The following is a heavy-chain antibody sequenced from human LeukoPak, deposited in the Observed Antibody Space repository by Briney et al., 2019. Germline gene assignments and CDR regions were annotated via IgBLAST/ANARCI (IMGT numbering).Heavy chain of an antibody. V-gene: IGHV3-23*01. CDR1: GFTFSSYW. D-gene: IGHD2-2*01. Sequence: GGSLRLSCAASGFTFSSYWMSWVRQAPGKGLEWVSAISGSGGSTYYADSVKGRFTISRDNSKNTLYLQMNSLRAEDTAVYYCASRKARYCSSTSCYDAFDIWGQGTMVTVSS. CDR2: ISGSGGST. J-gene: IGHJ3*02. CDR3: ASRKARYCSSTSCYDAFDI.